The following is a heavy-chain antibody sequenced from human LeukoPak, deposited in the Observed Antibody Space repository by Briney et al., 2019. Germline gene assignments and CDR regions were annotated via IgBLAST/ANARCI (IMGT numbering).Heavy chain of an antibody. D-gene: IGHD1-26*01. CDR2: IYSAGST. J-gene: IGHJ4*02. CDR3: ARGYSGTYHAFDY. V-gene: IGHV3-66*01. CDR1: GFTVRTNY. Sequence: GGSLRLSCTASGFTVRTNYMSWVRQAPGKGLEWVSVIYSAGSTSYADSVKGRFTISRDNSKNTLYLQMNSLRAEDTAVYYCARGYSGTYHAFDYWGQGTLVTVSS.